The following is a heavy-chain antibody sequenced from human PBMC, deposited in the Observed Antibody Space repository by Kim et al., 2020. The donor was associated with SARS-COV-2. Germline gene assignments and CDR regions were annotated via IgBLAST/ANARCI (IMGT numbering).Heavy chain of an antibody. Sequence: DYAVSVKSRITINPDTSKNQFSLQLNSVTPEDTAVYYCARDLGGRKPFDYWGQGTLVTVSS. J-gene: IGHJ4*02. D-gene: IGHD2-15*01. CDR3: ARDLGGRKPFDY. V-gene: IGHV6-1*01.